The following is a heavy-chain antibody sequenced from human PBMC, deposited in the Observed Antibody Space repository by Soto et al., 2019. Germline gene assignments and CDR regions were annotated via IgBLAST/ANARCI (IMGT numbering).Heavy chain of an antibody. V-gene: IGHV1-8*01. CDR3: ARDIILEPAASNWFDP. Sequence: QVQLVQSGAEVKKPGASVRVSCKAAGYAFINHNINWVRQATGQGLEWMGWMNPKSGNTGYAQKFQGRVTMTRSTSISTAYMELTSLTSEDTAVYSCARDIILEPAASNWFDPWGQGTLVTVSS. J-gene: IGHJ5*02. D-gene: IGHD2-2*01. CDR1: GYAFINHN. CDR2: MNPKSGNT.